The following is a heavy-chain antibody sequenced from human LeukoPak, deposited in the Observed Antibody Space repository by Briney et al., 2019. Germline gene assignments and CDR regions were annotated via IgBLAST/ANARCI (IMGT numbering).Heavy chain of an antibody. D-gene: IGHD1-26*01. J-gene: IGHJ4*02. V-gene: IGHV3-74*01. CDR2: INNDGSST. Sequence: GGSLRLSCAASGFTFSSYWMHWVRQAPGKGLVGVSRINNDGSSTSYADSVKGRFTISRDNAKNTLYLQMNSLRAEDTAVYYCARGWEGYFDYWGQGTLVTVSS. CDR1: GFTFSSYW. CDR3: ARGWEGYFDY.